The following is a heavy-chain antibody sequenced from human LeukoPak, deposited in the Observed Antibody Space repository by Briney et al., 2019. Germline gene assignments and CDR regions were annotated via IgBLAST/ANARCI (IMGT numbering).Heavy chain of an antibody. CDR1: GFTFSNYA. CDR2: VSGSGTST. Sequence: GGSLRLSCAVSGFTFSNYAMTWVRLPPGKGLEWISTVSGSGTSTYYADSVKGRFTLSRDNFKNTLNLQMRSLRVEDTAVYYCAKDLGSGYVFRCYMDVWGKGTTVTISS. CDR3: AKDLGSGYVFRCYMDV. J-gene: IGHJ6*03. D-gene: IGHD5-12*01. V-gene: IGHV3-23*01.